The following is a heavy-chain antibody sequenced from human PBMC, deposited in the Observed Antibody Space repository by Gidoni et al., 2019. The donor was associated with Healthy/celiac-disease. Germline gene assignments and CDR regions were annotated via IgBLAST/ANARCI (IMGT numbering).Heavy chain of an antibody. J-gene: IGHJ4*02. CDR2: ISYDGSNK. CDR1: GFTFSSYG. CDR3: AKDVGSSSGFDY. D-gene: IGHD6-6*01. V-gene: IGHV3-30*18. Sequence: GFTFSSYGMHWVRQAPGKGLVWVAVISYDGSNKYYADSVKGRFTISRDNSKNTLYLQMNSLRAEDTAVYYCAKDVGSSSGFDYWGQGTLVTVSS.